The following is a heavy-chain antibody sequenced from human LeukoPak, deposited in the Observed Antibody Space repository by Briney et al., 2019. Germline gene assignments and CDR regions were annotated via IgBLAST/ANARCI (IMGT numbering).Heavy chain of an antibody. Sequence: SETLSLTCTVSGGSISSSSYYWGWIRQPPGKGLEWIGSIFYSGSTYYNPSLKSRVTISVDTSKNQFSLKLSSVTAADTAVYYCARLVVPAVYYYYYYMDVWGKGTTVTVSS. D-gene: IGHD2-2*01. V-gene: IGHV4-39*01. CDR3: ARLVVPAVYYYYYYMDV. CDR1: GGSISSSSYY. CDR2: IFYSGST. J-gene: IGHJ6*03.